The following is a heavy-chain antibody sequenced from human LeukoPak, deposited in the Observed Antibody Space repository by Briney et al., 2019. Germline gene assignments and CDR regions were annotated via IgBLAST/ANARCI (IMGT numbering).Heavy chain of an antibody. Sequence: GGSLRLSCAASGFTFSSYAMSWVRQAPGKGLEWVSAISGSGGSTYYADSVKGRFTISRDNSKNTLYLQMNSLRVEDTAVYYCAKMPIGILGAPYWGQGTLVTVSS. V-gene: IGHV3-23*01. CDR3: AKMPIGILGAPY. CDR1: GFTFSSYA. D-gene: IGHD1-26*01. CDR2: ISGSGGST. J-gene: IGHJ4*02.